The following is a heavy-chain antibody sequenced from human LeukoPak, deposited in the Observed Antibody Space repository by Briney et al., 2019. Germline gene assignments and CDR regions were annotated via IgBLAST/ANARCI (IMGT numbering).Heavy chain of an antibody. CDR1: GFTFSDYY. V-gene: IGHV3-11*04. CDR3: ARDCHSSGWPPNYYYYYYMDV. D-gene: IGHD6-19*01. CDR2: ISSSGSTI. Sequence: PGGSLRLSCAASGFTFSDYYMSWIRQAPGKGLEWVSYISSSGSTIYYADSVKGRFTISRDNAKNSLYLQMNSLRAEDTAVYYCARDCHSSGWPPNYYYYYYMDVWGKGTTVTVSS. J-gene: IGHJ6*03.